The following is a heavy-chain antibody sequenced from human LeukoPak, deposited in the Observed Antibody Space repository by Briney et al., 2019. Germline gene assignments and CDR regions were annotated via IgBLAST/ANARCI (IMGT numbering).Heavy chain of an antibody. J-gene: IGHJ4*02. Sequence: PGGSLRLSCAASGFTFRSYAMHWVRQAPGKGLESEAAISYDGSNKKYADSVKGRFTISRDNSKNTLYLQMNRLRAEDTAVYYCARGVRIAVAGNIDYWGQGTLVTVSS. CDR2: ISYDGSNK. V-gene: IGHV3-30*04. CDR3: ARGVRIAVAGNIDY. CDR1: GFTFRSYA. D-gene: IGHD6-19*01.